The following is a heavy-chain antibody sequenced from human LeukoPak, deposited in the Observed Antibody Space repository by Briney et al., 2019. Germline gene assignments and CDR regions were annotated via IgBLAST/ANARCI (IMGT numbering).Heavy chain of an antibody. D-gene: IGHD3-9*01. CDR1: GFTFSRYA. V-gene: IGHV3-23*01. Sequence: GGSLRLSCKASGFTFSRYAMSWVCQAPGKGLEWVSSIIGGGGTTYHADSVKGRFTVSRDNSENTLYLQMTSLSAEDTAVYFCAKELLADWSQPETFDSWGQGTLVTVSS. J-gene: IGHJ4*02. CDR3: AKELLADWSQPETFDS. CDR2: IIGGGGTT.